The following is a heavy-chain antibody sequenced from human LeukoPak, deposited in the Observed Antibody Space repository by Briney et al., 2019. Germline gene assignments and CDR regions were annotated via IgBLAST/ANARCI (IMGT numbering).Heavy chain of an antibody. CDR1: GFRFSSSS. Sequence: GGSLRLSCAASGFRFSSSSMSWVRQAPGEGLEWVADINGDGSQTHYVPSVKGRFTVSKDNAENSLALQMNNLRVEDTAVYYCVRDPLHGAFDIWGQGTVVTVSS. CDR3: VRDPLHGAFDI. J-gene: IGHJ3*02. V-gene: IGHV3-7*01. CDR2: INGDGSQT.